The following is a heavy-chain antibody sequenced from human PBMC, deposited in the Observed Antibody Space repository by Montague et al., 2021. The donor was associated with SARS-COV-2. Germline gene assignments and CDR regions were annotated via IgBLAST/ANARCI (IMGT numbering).Heavy chain of an antibody. J-gene: IGHJ4*02. Sequence: SETLSLTCMVSGDSISTDNWWRWGRPPPGKGLEGGGEIYHTGSTKYKPSRKRRVSMSVDKSWKQFSLRLTSVTAADTAIYYRSRKGSGRSDLAYWGQRTLVTVSS. CDR1: GDSISTDNW. V-gene: IGHV4/OR15-8*01. CDR3: SRKGSGRSDLAY. D-gene: IGHD1-26*01. CDR2: IYHTGST.